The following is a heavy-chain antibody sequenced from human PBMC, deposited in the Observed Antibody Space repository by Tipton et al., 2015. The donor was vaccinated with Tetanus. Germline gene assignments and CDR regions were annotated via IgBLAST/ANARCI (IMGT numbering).Heavy chain of an antibody. CDR1: GYSFTSYW. D-gene: IGHD3-10*01. Sequence: VQLVQSGAEVKKPGESLKISCKGSGYSFTSYWIGWVRQMPGKGLEWMWIIYPGDSDTRYSPSFQGRVTISADKSISTAYLQWSSLKASDPAMYYCARGFWDGSGSYVEFSWFDPWGQGTLVTVSS. J-gene: IGHJ5*02. CDR3: ARGFWDGSGSYVEFSWFDP. CDR2: IYPGDSDT. V-gene: IGHV5-51*01.